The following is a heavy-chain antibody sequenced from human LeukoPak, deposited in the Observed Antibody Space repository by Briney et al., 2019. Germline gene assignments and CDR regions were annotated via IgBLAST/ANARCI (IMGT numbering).Heavy chain of an antibody. J-gene: IGHJ5*02. CDR2: INAANGNT. CDR3: ARDIDREFNWFDP. V-gene: IGHV1-3*01. Sequence: GASVKVSCKASGYSFTTYAMHWVRPAPGQRLAWRGWINAANGNTKYSQKFQGRVTITTDTSESTACMELSSLRSEDTALYYCARDIDREFNWFDPWGQGTLVTVSS. CDR1: GYSFTTYA. D-gene: IGHD1-14*01.